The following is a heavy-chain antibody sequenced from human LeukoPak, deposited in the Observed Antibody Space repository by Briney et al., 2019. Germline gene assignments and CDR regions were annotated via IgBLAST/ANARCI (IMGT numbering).Heavy chain of an antibody. CDR1: GFTFSGSA. D-gene: IGHD2/OR15-2a*01. Sequence: GGSLKLSCEASGFTFSGSAMHWVRQASGKGLEWVGRIRSTTDTAYAASVKGRFTISRDDSKNTAYLQMNSLKTEDTAVYYCTRLRHSNTDYYYYYGMDVWGQGTTVTVSS. CDR3: TRLRHSNTDYYYYYGMDV. V-gene: IGHV3-73*01. J-gene: IGHJ6*02. CDR2: IRSTTDT.